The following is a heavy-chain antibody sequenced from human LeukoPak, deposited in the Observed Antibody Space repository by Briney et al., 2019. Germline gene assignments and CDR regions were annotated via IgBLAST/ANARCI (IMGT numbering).Heavy chain of an antibody. V-gene: IGHV6-1*01. J-gene: IGHJ6*02. CDR2: AYYRSNWYS. Sequence: SQTLSLTCAISGDSVSSNSATWNWIRQSPSRVLELLGRAYYRSNWYSDYALSVKSRITINPDTSKNQFSLQLDSVTPEDTAMYYCARGYYGSGRHGMDVWGQGTTVTVSS. CDR3: ARGYYGSGRHGMDV. CDR1: GDSVSSNSAT. D-gene: IGHD3-10*01.